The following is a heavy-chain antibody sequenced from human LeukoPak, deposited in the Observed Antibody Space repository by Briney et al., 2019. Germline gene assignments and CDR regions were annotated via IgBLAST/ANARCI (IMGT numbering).Heavy chain of an antibody. Sequence: SQTLSLTCAISGDSVSSNSAAWNWIRQSPSRGLEWLGRTYYRSKWYNDYAVSVKSRITINPDTSKHQFSLQLNSVTPEDTAVYYCAREARITGIAAAGTGFDPWGQGTLVTVSS. J-gene: IGHJ5*02. CDR1: GDSVSSNSAA. CDR3: AREARITGIAAAGTGFDP. D-gene: IGHD6-13*01. V-gene: IGHV6-1*01. CDR2: TYYRSKWYN.